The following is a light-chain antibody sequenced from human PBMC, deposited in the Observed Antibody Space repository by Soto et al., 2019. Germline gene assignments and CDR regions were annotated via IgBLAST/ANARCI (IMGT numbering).Light chain of an antibody. CDR3: CSCAGSSTQSYV. Sequence: QSVLTQPASVSGSPGQSITISCTGTNSDVGSYNLVSWYQQHPGKAPKVIIYEVSERPSGVSDRFSGSKSGNTASLMISGLQAEDEADYYCCSCAGSSTQSYVFGSGTKSPS. V-gene: IGLV2-23*02. CDR1: NSDVGSYNL. J-gene: IGLJ1*01. CDR2: EVS.